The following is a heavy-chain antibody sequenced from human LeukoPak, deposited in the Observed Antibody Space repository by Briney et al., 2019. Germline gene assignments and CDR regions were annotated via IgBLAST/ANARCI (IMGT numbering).Heavy chain of an antibody. D-gene: IGHD5-24*01. J-gene: IGHJ4*02. CDR1: GYTFTSYG. V-gene: IGHV1-18*01. CDR2: ISAYNGNT. CDR3: ARVGPDGYTGGVDY. Sequence: GASVKVSCKASGYTFTSYGISWVRQAPGQGLEWMGWISAYNGNTNYAQKFQGRVTITTDESTSTACMELSSLRSEDTAVFYCARVGPDGYTGGVDYWGQGTLVTVSS.